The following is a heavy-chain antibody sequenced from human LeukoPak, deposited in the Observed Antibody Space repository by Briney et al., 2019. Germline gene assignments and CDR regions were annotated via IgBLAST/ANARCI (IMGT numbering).Heavy chain of an antibody. CDR1: GFTFGSYE. CDR2: ISSSGSTI. D-gene: IGHD4-17*01. CDR3: ARLYGDPYYFDY. V-gene: IGHV3-48*03. J-gene: IGHJ4*02. Sequence: PGGSLRLSCAASGFTFGSYEMNWVRQAPGKGLEWVSYISSSGSTIYYADSVKGRFTISRDNAKNSLYLQMNSLRAEDTAVYYCARLYGDPYYFDYWGQGTLVTVSS.